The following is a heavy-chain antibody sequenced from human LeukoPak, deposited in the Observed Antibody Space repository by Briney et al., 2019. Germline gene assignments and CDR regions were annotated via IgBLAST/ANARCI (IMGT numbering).Heavy chain of an antibody. Sequence: SETLSLTCTVSGGSISSYYWSWIRQPAGKGLEWIGRIYTSGSSNYNPSLKSRVTMSVDTSKNQFSLKLSSVTAADTAVYYCAREIKYSSGWYPPPPGYFDLWGRGTLVTVSS. V-gene: IGHV4-4*07. D-gene: IGHD6-19*01. CDR3: AREIKYSSGWYPPPPGYFDL. CDR1: GGSISSYY. J-gene: IGHJ2*01. CDR2: IYTSGSS.